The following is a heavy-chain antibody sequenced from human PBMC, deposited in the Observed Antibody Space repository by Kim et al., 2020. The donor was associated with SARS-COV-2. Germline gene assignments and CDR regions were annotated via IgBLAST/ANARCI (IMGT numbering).Heavy chain of an antibody. V-gene: IGHV4-59*01. CDR3: ARTGHYDILTGRNYYYGMDV. J-gene: IGHJ6*02. CDR2: IYDSGST. Sequence: SETLSLTCTVSGGSISSYYWSWIRQPPGKGLEWIGYIYDSGSTNYNPSLKSRVTISVDTSKNQFSLKLSSVTAADTAVYYCARTGHYDILTGRNYYYGMDVWGQGTTVTVSS. D-gene: IGHD3-9*01. CDR1: GGSISSYY.